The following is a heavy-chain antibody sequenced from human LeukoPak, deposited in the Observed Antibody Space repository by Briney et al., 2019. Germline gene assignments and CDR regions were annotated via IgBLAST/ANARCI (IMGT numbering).Heavy chain of an antibody. CDR2: ISAYNGNT. V-gene: IGHV1-18*01. D-gene: IGHD6-19*01. J-gene: IGHJ6*02. CDR1: GYTFTSYG. CDR3: ARDIVMAVAGYYYYYGMDV. Sequence: ASVKVSCKASGYTFTSYGISWVRQAPGQGLEWMGWISAYNGNTNYAQKLQGRVTMTTDTSTSTAYMEPRSLRSDDTAVYYCARDIVMAVAGYYYYYGMDVWGQGTTVTVSS.